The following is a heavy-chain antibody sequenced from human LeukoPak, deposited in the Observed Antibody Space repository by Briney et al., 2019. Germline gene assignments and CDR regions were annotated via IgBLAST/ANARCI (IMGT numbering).Heavy chain of an antibody. CDR3: ARRGSSWTFDY. CDR2: IYYSGST. V-gene: IGHV4-31*03. CDR1: GGSISSGGYY. J-gene: IGHJ4*02. D-gene: IGHD6-13*01. Sequence: PSETLSLTCTVSGGSISSGGYYWSWIRQHPGKGLEWIGYIYYSGSTYYNPSLKSRVTISVDTSKNQLSLKLSSVTAADTAVYYCARRGSSWTFDYWGQGTLVTVSS.